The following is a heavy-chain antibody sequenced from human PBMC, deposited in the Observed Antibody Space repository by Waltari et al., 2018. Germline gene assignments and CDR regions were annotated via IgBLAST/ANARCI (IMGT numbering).Heavy chain of an antibody. J-gene: IGHJ4*02. CDR1: GGTFSSYA. CDR3: AREKDILTGYYRTPYYFDY. Sequence: QVQLVQSGAEVKKPGSSVKVSCKASGGTFSSYAISWVRQAPGQGLEWMGRIIPIFGTANYAQKCQGRVTITADKSTSTAYMELSSLRSEDTAVYYCAREKDILTGYYRTPYYFDYWGQGTLVTVSS. D-gene: IGHD3-9*01. V-gene: IGHV1-69*13. CDR2: IIPIFGTA.